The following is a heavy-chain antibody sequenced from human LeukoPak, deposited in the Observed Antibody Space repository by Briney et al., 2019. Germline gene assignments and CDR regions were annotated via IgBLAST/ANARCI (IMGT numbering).Heavy chain of an antibody. CDR3: AKDSRLRLGELYRVNWFDP. Sequence: PGGSLRLSCAASGFTFSSYAMSWVRQAPGKGLEWVSAISGSGGSTYYADSVKGRFTISRDNSKNTLYLQMNSLRAEDTAVYYCAKDSRLRLGELYRVNWFDPWGQGTLVTVSS. J-gene: IGHJ5*02. CDR1: GFTFSSYA. V-gene: IGHV3-23*01. CDR2: ISGSGGST. D-gene: IGHD3-16*01.